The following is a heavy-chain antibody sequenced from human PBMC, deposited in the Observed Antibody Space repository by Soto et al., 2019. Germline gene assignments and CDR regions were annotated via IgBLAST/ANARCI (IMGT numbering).Heavy chain of an antibody. J-gene: IGHJ5*02. V-gene: IGHV1-69*04. CDR1: GGTFSSYT. Sequence: ASVKVSCKASGGTFSSYTISWVRQAPGQGLEWMGRIIPILGIANYAQKFQGRVTITADKSTSTAYMELSSLRSEDTAVYYCARDLGGIAAVERHTYPFDPWGQGTLVTVSS. D-gene: IGHD6-13*01. CDR2: IIPILGIA. CDR3: ARDLGGIAAVERHTYPFDP.